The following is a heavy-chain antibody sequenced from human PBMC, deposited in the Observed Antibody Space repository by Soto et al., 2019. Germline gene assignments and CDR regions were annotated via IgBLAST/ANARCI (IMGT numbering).Heavy chain of an antibody. CDR3: PREPGGFSGDY. Sequence: GGSLRLSCAASGFTFSSYGMHWVRQAPGKGLEWVAVIWYDGSNKYYADSVKGRFTISRDNSKNTLYLQMNSLRAEDTAVYSCPREPGGFSGDYWGQGTLVTVSS. V-gene: IGHV3-33*08. CDR2: IWYDGSNK. CDR1: GFTFSSYG. D-gene: IGHD3-16*02. J-gene: IGHJ4*02.